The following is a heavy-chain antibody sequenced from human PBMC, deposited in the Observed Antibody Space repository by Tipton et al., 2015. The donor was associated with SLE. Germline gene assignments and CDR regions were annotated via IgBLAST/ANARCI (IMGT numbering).Heavy chain of an antibody. CDR1: GGSISSHY. V-gene: IGHV4-59*11. CDR2: IYYSEST. D-gene: IGHD5-18*01. J-gene: IGHJ5*02. Sequence: LRLYCTVSGGSISSHYWSWIRQPPGKGLEWIGYIYYSESTNYNHSLKSRVTISVDTSKNQFSLKLSSVTAADTAVYYCARLHGYSYGLNWFDPWGQGTLISVSS. CDR3: ARLHGYSYGLNWFDP.